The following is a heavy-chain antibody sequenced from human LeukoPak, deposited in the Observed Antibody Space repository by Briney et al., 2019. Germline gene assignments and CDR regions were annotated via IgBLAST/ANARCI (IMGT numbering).Heavy chain of an antibody. D-gene: IGHD6-13*01. V-gene: IGHV3-7*01. CDR2: IKQDGSEK. CDR3: ARERIAARNWFDP. J-gene: IGHJ5*02. CDR1: GFTFSSYW. Sequence: PGGSLRLSCAASGFTFSSYWMSWVRQAPGKGLEWVANIKQDGSEKYYVDSVKGRSTISRDNAKNSLYLQMNSLRAEDTAVYYCARERIAARNWFDPWGQGTLVTVSS.